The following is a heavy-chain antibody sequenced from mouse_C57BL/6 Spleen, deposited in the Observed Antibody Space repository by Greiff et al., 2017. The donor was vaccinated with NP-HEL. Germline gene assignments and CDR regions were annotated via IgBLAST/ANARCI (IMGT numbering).Heavy chain of an antibody. V-gene: IGHV1-5*01. CDR1: GYTFTSYW. CDR2: IYPGNSDT. Sequence: VQLQQSGTVLARPGASVKMSCKTSGYTFTSYWMHWVKQRPGQGLEWIGAIYPGNSDTSYNQKFKGKAKLTADTSASTAYMELSSLTNEDSAVYYCTRYYGSSPWFAYWGQGTLVTVSA. CDR3: TRYYGSSPWFAY. D-gene: IGHD1-1*01. J-gene: IGHJ3*01.